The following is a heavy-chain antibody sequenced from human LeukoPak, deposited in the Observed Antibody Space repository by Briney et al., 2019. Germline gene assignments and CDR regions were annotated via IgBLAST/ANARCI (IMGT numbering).Heavy chain of an antibody. CDR1: GDSMSNYY. D-gene: IGHD2-2*01. CDR3: ARSVVLYYFDY. Sequence: PSETLSLTCTVSGDSMSNYYWSWIRQPPGKGLEWMWYIYYSGSTSYNPSLKSRVTISEDTSKNQFSLKLSSVTAADTAVYYCARSVVLYYFDYWGQGTLVTVSS. J-gene: IGHJ4*02. CDR2: IYYSGST. V-gene: IGHV4-59*01.